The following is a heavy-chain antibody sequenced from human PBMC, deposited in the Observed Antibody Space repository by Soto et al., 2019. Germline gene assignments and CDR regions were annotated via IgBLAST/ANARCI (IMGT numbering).Heavy chain of an antibody. J-gene: IGHJ6*02. Sequence: ASVKVSCKVSGYTLTELSMHWVRQAPGKGLEWMGGVDPEDGETIYAQKFQGRVTMTEDTSTDTAYMELSSLRSEDTAVYYCATDGFRYFDCSPGWYCGMDVCGQGTTVTVSS. D-gene: IGHD3-9*01. V-gene: IGHV1-24*01. CDR3: ATDGFRYFDCSPGWYCGMDV. CDR1: GYTLTELS. CDR2: VDPEDGET.